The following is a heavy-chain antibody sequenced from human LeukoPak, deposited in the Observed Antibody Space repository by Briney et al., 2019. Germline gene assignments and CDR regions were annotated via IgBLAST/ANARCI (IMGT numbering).Heavy chain of an antibody. CDR1: GYTFGTSS. CDR2: ISPNNGNT. D-gene: IGHD1-1*01. CDR3: TRVRNSNNWWGPFDI. J-gene: IGHJ3*02. Sequence: ASVNVSCKAFGYTFGTSSITWVRQPPGQRLEWMGWISPNNGNTHYAQGVQGRVTMTTDTSRSTAYMELRSLRSDDTAVYYCTRVRNSNNWWGPFDIWGQGTMVTVSS. V-gene: IGHV1-18*01.